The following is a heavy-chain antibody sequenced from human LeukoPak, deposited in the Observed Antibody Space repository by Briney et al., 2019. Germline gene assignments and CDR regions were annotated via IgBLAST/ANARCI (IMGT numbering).Heavy chain of an antibody. D-gene: IGHD5-18*01. Sequence: AASVKVPCKASGYTFTNYFIHWVRQAPGQGLEWMGIINPSDGSTSYAQKFQGRVAMTRDTSISTAYMELSRLRSDDTAVYYCARDTVSKTGGYSYGYTDVWGKGTTVTVSS. J-gene: IGHJ6*03. CDR2: INPSDGST. V-gene: IGHV1-46*01. CDR3: ARDTVSKTGGYSYGYTDV. CDR1: GYTFTNYF.